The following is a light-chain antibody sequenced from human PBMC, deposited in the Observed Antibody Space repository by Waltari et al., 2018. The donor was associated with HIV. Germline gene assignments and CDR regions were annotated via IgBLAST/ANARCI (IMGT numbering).Light chain of an antibody. J-gene: IGKJ4*01. V-gene: IGKV3-20*01. CDR3: QRYGNSPFT. Sequence: EIVLTQSPGTLSLSPGERATLSCRASQRVSNNYLAWYQQKPGQAPRLLIYGASSRATGIPDRFSGSGSGTDFTLTVSRLAPEDFAVYYCQRYGNSPFTFGGGTRVEIK. CDR1: QRVSNNY. CDR2: GAS.